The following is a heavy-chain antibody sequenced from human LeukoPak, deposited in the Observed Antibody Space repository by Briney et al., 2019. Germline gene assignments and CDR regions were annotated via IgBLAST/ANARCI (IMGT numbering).Heavy chain of an antibody. CDR2: INHSGST. V-gene: IGHV4-34*01. Sequence: PSETLSLTCAVYGGSFSGYYWSWICQPPGKGLEWIGEINHSGSTNYNPSLKSRVTISVDTSKNQFSLMLSSVTAADTAVYYCARGFRATDYFDYWGQGTLVTVSS. CDR1: GGSFSGYY. CDR3: ARGFRATDYFDY. D-gene: IGHD5-12*01. J-gene: IGHJ4*02.